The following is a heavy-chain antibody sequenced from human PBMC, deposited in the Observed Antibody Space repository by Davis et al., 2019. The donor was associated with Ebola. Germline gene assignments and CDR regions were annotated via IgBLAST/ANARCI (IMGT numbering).Heavy chain of an antibody. D-gene: IGHD3-16*02. Sequence: PGGSLRLSCAASGFTFSSYWMSWVRQAPGKGLEWVANIKQDGSEKYYVDSVKGRFTISRDNAKNSLYLQMNSLRAEDTAVYYCARAFYDYVWGSYRYWGQGTLVTVSS. V-gene: IGHV3-7*01. J-gene: IGHJ4*02. CDR3: ARAFYDYVWGSYRY. CDR1: GFTFSSYW. CDR2: IKQDGSEK.